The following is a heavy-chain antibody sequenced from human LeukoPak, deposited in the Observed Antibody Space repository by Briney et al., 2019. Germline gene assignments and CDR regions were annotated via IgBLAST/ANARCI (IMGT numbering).Heavy chain of an antibody. Sequence: SETLSLTCAVFGGSLSGSYWSWLRQPPGKALEWIGEINHLGITKYNPSLESRLTISLGTSNNQFSLKLASVSATDTAMYYCANYCSSSSCHTRRAFDIWGQGTMVTVSS. CDR1: GGSLSGSY. J-gene: IGHJ3*02. CDR2: INHLGIT. V-gene: IGHV4-34*01. D-gene: IGHD2-2*02. CDR3: ANYCSSSSCHTRRAFDI.